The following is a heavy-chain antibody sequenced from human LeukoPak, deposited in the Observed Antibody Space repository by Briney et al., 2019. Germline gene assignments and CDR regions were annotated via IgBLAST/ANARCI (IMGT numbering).Heavy chain of an antibody. V-gene: IGHV3-64*02. CDR1: GFSFNTYT. CDR3: AREYCTTNNCYNWGLGY. CDR2: IASNGGTK. Sequence: GGSLRLSCAASGFSFNTYTMRWVRQAPGKGLEYVSGIASNGGTKYYADSVKGRFTISRDNLKNTVYLQMDSLTTEDMGVYYCAREYCTTNNCYNWGLGYWGQGTLVTVSS. J-gene: IGHJ4*02. D-gene: IGHD2-2*02.